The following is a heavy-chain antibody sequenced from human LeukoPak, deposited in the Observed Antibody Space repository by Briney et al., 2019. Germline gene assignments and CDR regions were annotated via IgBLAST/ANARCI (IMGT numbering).Heavy chain of an antibody. J-gene: IGHJ5*02. CDR3: ARSYDWFDP. V-gene: IGHV3-7*01. D-gene: IGHD2-2*01. CDR2: IKQDGSEI. Sequence: QTGRCLRLSCAAAGFTFSSYWMSWGRQAPGKWLGWVANIKQDGSEIYYVDSVKGRFTISRDNAKNSLYLQMNSLRAEDTAVYYCARSYDWFDPWGQGTLVTVSS. CDR1: GFTFSSYW.